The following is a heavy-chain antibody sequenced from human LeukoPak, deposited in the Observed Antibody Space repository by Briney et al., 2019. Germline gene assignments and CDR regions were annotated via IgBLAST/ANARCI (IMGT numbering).Heavy chain of an antibody. D-gene: IGHD5-18*01. CDR1: GFTFSSYS. CDR2: ISSSSSYI. Sequence: KTGGSLRLSCAASGFTFSSYSMNWVRQAPGKGLEWVSSISSSSSYIYYADSVKGRFTISRDNAKNSLYLQMNSLRAEDTAVYYCARVHSYGDYYFDYWGQGTLVTVSS. J-gene: IGHJ4*02. V-gene: IGHV3-21*01. CDR3: ARVHSYGDYYFDY.